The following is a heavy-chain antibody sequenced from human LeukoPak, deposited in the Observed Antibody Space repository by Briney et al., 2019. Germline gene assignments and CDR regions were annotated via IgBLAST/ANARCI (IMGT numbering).Heavy chain of an antibody. Sequence: GGSLRLSCSASGFTFSAYAMYWVRQAPGKGLEYVSGISNNGGSSFYADSVKGRFTISGDNSKNTLYLQMNSLRAEDTAVYYCAKDRFAPDYYDSSGYWSPNAFDIWGQGTMVTVSS. CDR3: AKDRFAPDYYDSSGYWSPNAFDI. CDR2: ISNNGGSS. V-gene: IGHV3-64*04. J-gene: IGHJ3*02. CDR1: GFTFSAYA. D-gene: IGHD3-22*01.